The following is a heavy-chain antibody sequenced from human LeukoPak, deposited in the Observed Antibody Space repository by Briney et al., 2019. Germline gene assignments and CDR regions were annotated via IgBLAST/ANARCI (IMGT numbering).Heavy chain of an antibody. D-gene: IGHD4-23*01. Sequence: KASETLSLTCTVSGGSISSSSYYWGWIRQPPGKGLEWIGSIYYSGSTYYNPSLKSRVTISVDTSKNQFSLKLSSVTAADTAVYYCARVGVVTPVFDPWGQGTLVTVSS. J-gene: IGHJ5*02. V-gene: IGHV4-39*07. CDR1: GGSISSSSYY. CDR2: IYYSGST. CDR3: ARVGVVTPVFDP.